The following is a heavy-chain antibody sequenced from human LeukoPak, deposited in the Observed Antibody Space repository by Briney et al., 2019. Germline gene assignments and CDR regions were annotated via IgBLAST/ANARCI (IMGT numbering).Heavy chain of an antibody. J-gene: IGHJ3*02. CDR2: IYHSGST. Sequence: PSETLSLTRTVSGYSISSGYYWGWIRQPPGKGLEWIGSIYHSGSTYYNPSLKSRVTISVDTSKNQFSLKLSSVTAADTAVYYCARVAVVAATTPDAFDIWGQGTMVTVSS. CDR1: GYSISSGYY. D-gene: IGHD2-15*01. CDR3: ARVAVVAATTPDAFDI. V-gene: IGHV4-38-2*02.